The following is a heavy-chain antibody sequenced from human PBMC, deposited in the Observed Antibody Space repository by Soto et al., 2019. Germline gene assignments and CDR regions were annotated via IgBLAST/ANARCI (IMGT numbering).Heavy chain of an antibody. CDR3: ARVLRTVGVILNYYYYDMDV. CDR2: IIPLFDTT. V-gene: IGHV1-69*01. D-gene: IGHD3-22*01. J-gene: IGHJ6*02. Sequence: QVQLVQSGAEVKKPGSSVKVSCKSSGYTFSNYAISWVRQAPGQGLEWMGGIIPLFDTTNYAQKFQGRVTITADESTSTAYLELSSLRSEDTAMYYCARVLRTVGVILNYYYYDMDVWGQGTTVTVSS. CDR1: GYTFSNYA.